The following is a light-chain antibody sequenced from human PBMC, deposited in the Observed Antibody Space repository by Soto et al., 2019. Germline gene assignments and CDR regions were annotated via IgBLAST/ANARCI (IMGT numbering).Light chain of an antibody. CDR2: GAS. CDR1: QSVSTN. Sequence: EIVLTQSPATLSLSPGERGTLSCWASQSVSTNLAWYQQKPGQAPRLLIYGASNRVTGIPARFSGSGSGTDFTLTISSLESEDFATYYCQHRANWHPGATFGGGTKVEI. J-gene: IGKJ4*01. CDR3: QHRANWHPGAT. V-gene: IGKV3-11*01.